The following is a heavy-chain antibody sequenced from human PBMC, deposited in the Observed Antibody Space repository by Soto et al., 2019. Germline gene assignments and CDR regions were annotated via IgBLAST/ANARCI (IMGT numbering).Heavy chain of an antibody. D-gene: IGHD6-13*01. CDR2: ISHSSHYI. CDR1: GFTFNSYS. Sequence: EVQLVESGGGLVTPGGSLRLSCAASGFTFNSYSMNWVRQAPGKGLEWVSSISHSSHYIYYADSMKGRFTISRDNAXNSLYLQMNSLRAEDTAVYYCAREEMYSSSWYPDYWGQGTLVTVSS. CDR3: AREEMYSSSWYPDY. V-gene: IGHV3-21*01. J-gene: IGHJ4*02.